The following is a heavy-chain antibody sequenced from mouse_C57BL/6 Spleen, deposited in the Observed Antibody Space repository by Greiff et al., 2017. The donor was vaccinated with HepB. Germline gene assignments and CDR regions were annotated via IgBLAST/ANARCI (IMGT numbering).Heavy chain of an antibody. CDR3: ARDGYYVYFDY. CDR1: GYSITSGYY. CDR2: ISYDGSN. V-gene: IGHV3-6*01. J-gene: IGHJ2*01. D-gene: IGHD2-3*01. Sequence: EVQRVESGPGLVKPSQSLSLTCSVTGYSITSGYYWNWIRQFPGNKLEWMGYISYDGSNNYNPSLKNRISITRDTSKNQFFLKLNSVTTEDTATYYCARDGYYVYFDYWGQGTTLTVSS.